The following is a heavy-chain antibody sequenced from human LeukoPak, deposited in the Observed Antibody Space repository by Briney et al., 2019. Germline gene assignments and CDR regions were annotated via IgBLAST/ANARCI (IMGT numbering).Heavy chain of an antibody. Sequence: GGSLRLSCTASGFTLSNAWMNWVRQAPGKGLEWVSYISTGSSTTYYADSVKGRFTISRDNVENSLYLQMNSLRDEDTAVYYCARVAAGYSVNYFDYWGQGTLVTVSS. CDR2: ISTGSSTT. V-gene: IGHV3-48*02. J-gene: IGHJ4*02. D-gene: IGHD4-23*01. CDR1: GFTLSNAW. CDR3: ARVAAGYSVNYFDY.